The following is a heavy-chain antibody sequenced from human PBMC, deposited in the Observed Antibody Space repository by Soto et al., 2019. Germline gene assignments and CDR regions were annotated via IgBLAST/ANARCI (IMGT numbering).Heavy chain of an antibody. CDR2: IYATGTT. Sequence: SETLSLTCTVSGGSVSSGFYWSWIRKSAGKGLEWIGRIYATGTTDYNPSLKSRVMMSVDTSKKQFSLKLRSVTAADTAVYYCVRDGTKTLRDWFDPWGQGISVTVSS. CDR3: VRDGTKTLRDWFDP. J-gene: IGHJ5*02. V-gene: IGHV4-4*07. CDR1: GGSVSSGFY. D-gene: IGHD1-1*01.